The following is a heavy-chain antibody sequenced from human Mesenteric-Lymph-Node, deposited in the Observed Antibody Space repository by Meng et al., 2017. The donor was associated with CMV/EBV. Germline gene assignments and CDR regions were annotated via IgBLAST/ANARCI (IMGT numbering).Heavy chain of an antibody. D-gene: IGHD3-22*01. CDR1: RGSISSSSYS. CDR3: ARDGDYYDSSGYNPFDY. V-gene: IGHV4-39*07. CDR2: IYYSGST. J-gene: IGHJ4*02. Sequence: QLQLQESGPGLVKPSETLSPPCTVSRGSISSSSYSGGWIRQPPGKGLEWIGSIYYSGSTYYNPSLKSRVTISVDTSKNQFSLKLSSVTAADTAVYYCARDGDYYDSSGYNPFDYWGQGTLVTVSS.